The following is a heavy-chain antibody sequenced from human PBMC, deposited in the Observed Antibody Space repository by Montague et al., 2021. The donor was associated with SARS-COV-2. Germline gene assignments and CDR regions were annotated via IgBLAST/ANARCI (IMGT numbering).Heavy chain of an antibody. CDR1: GGSISTGSYY. J-gene: IGHJ6*02. V-gene: IGHV4-61*02. Sequence: TLSLTCTVSGGSISTGSYYWSWIRQPAGKGLEWIGRIYTSGSTNYXXXLKSRVTISVDTSKNQFSLKLSSVTAADTAVYYCARGPHYDILTSYYKDGMDVWGQGTTVTVS. CDR3: ARGPHYDILTSYYKDGMDV. D-gene: IGHD3-9*01. CDR2: IYTSGST.